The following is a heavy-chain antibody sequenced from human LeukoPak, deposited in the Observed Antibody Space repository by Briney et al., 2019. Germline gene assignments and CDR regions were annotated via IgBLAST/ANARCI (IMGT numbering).Heavy chain of an antibody. J-gene: IGHJ3*02. D-gene: IGHD1-26*01. CDR1: GFTFSSYA. Sequence: PGGSLRLSCAASGFTFSSYAMHWVRQAPGKGLEWGAVISYDGSNKYYADSVKGRFTISRDNSKNTLYLQMNSLRAEDTAVYYCARDFAGANEDAFDIWGQGTMVTVSS. CDR2: ISYDGSNK. V-gene: IGHV3-30*01. CDR3: ARDFAGANEDAFDI.